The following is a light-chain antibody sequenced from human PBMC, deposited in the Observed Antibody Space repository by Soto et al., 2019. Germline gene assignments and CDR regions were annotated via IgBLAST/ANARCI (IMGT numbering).Light chain of an antibody. CDR2: EVS. CDR1: SSDVGTYNR. J-gene: IGLJ2*01. V-gene: IGLV2-18*02. Sequence: QSALTQPPSVSGSPGQSVTISCTGTSSDVGTYNRVSWYQQPPGTAPKLMIYEVSNRPSGVPDRFSGSKSGNTASLTISGLQAEDEADYYCSSYTSSNPYVVFGGGTQLTV. CDR3: SSYTSSNPYVV.